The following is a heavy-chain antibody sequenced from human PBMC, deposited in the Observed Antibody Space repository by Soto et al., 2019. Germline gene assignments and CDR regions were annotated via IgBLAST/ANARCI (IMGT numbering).Heavy chain of an antibody. CDR3: ARGGGRPYHGPECHS. CDR2: IYSRGTT. Sequence: QVQLQESGPGLVKPSETLSLTCSVSGVSTSNHYWTWIRKPPGQGPAWIGCIYSRGTTNYNASFNSRVTXPXPXSXXRLPLKLTSVTTADPAVYYCARGGGRPYHGPECHSWGQGILVTVSS. D-gene: IGHD2-2*01. J-gene: IGHJ4*02. CDR1: GVSTSNHY. V-gene: IGHV4-59*11.